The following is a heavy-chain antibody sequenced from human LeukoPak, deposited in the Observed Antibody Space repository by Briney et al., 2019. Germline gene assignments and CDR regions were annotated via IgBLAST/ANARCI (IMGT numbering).Heavy chain of an antibody. CDR1: GLSISNDW. J-gene: IGHJ4*02. D-gene: IGHD3-10*01. Sequence: RGTLRLSCAASGLSISNDWVSSVRQAPGNGLEGVARVKSRSAGETTDYAAPVKGRFTISRDDSTNTLYLQMNSLKTEDTAVYYCTLIQGWGSGSYYRDFWGQGTLVTVSS. CDR3: TLIQGWGSGSYYRDF. CDR2: VKSRSAGETT. V-gene: IGHV3-15*01.